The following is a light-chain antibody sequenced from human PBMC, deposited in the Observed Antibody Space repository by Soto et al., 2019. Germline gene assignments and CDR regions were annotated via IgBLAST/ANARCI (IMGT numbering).Light chain of an antibody. CDR3: QKRYNWPIT. CDR2: ADS. Sequence: DIVLTQSPATLSLSPWETATLSCRASQSVSGYIGWYQQKPGQAPRLLIYADSNRATGIPARFSGSGSGTDFTLTISRLEPEDFSVYYCQKRYNWPITCGQGTRLEIK. CDR1: QSVSGY. J-gene: IGKJ5*01. V-gene: IGKV3-11*01.